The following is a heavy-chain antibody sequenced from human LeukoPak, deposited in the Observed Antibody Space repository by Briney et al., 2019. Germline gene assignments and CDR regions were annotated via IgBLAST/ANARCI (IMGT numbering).Heavy chain of an antibody. D-gene: IGHD3-10*01. CDR1: GYTFTNYD. CDR3: ARARGGTVVRGYLDY. Sequence: ASVKVSCKASGYTFTNYDIMWVRQATGQGPDWMGWMNSNSGNTGYAQKFQGRVTMTRDTSINTAYMELHSLTSEDTAVYYCARARGGTVVRGYLDYWGQGTLVTVSS. V-gene: IGHV1-8*01. CDR2: MNSNSGNT. J-gene: IGHJ4*02.